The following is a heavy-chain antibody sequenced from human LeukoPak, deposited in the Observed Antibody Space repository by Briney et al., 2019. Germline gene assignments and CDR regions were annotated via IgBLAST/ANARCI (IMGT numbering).Heavy chain of an antibody. Sequence: SETLSLTCTVSGCTVSSYYWSWIRQPPGKGLEWIGYIYYGGSTNYNPSLKSRVIISVDTTKNQFSLKLSSVTAADTCVYYCARCSYYSADYFDCWGQATLVSVPS. CDR3: ARCSYYSADYFDC. J-gene: IGHJ4*02. V-gene: IGHV4-59*02. D-gene: IGHD3-22*01. CDR2: IYYGGST. CDR1: GCTVSSYY.